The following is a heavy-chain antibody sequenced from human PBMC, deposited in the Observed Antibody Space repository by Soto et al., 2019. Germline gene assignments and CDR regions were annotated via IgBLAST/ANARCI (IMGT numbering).Heavy chain of an antibody. CDR3: AACGNSNYGGAFDI. V-gene: IGHV4-31*03. CDR2: IYYSGST. CDR1: GGSISSGGYF. Sequence: SETLSLTCTVSGGSISSGGYFWSWIRQRPGKGLEWIGYIYYSGSTDYNPSLRSRVTLSLDTSKKQFSLKLNSVTAADTAVYYCAACGNSNYGGAFDIWGQGKMVTVS. J-gene: IGHJ3*02. D-gene: IGHD4-17*01.